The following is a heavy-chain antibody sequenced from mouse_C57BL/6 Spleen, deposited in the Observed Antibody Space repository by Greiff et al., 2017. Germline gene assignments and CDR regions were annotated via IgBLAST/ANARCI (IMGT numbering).Heavy chain of an antibody. Sequence: EVQLQQSGAELVRPGASVKLSCTASGFNIKDDYMHWVKQRPEQGLEWIGWIDPENGDTEYASKFQGKATITADTSSNTAYLQLSSLTSEDTAVYYCTTYDYDVDYYAMDYWGQGTSVTVSS. J-gene: IGHJ4*01. CDR3: TTYDYDVDYYAMDY. CDR1: GFNIKDDY. D-gene: IGHD2-4*01. V-gene: IGHV14-4*01. CDR2: IDPENGDT.